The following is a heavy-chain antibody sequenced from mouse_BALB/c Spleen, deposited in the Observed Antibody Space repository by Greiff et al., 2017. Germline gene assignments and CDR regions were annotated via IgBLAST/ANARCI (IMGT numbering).Heavy chain of an antibody. CDR2: INPGSGGT. Sequence: QVQLQQSGAELVRPGTSVKVSCKASGYAFTNYLIEWVKQRPGQGLEWIGVINPGSGGTNYNEKFKGKATLTADKSSSTAYMQLSSLTSDDSAVYFCARGTDGYYAMDYWGQGTSVTVSS. D-gene: IGHD2-3*01. CDR1: GYAFTNYL. J-gene: IGHJ4*01. CDR3: ARGTDGYYAMDY. V-gene: IGHV1-54*01.